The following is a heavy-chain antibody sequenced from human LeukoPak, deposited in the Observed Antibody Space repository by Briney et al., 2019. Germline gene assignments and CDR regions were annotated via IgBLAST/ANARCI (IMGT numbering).Heavy chain of an antibody. D-gene: IGHD3-9*01. J-gene: IGHJ4*02. CDR1: GFTFSRYD. Sequence: GGSLTLFCTASGFTFSRYDMSWLRQATGKGLEWVSSISGSGGSTYYADSVKGRFTISRDNSKNTLYLQMNSLRAEDTAVYYCAKDFDDILTGSTYLDYWGQGTLVTVSS. CDR2: ISGSGGST. V-gene: IGHV3-23*01. CDR3: AKDFDDILTGSTYLDY.